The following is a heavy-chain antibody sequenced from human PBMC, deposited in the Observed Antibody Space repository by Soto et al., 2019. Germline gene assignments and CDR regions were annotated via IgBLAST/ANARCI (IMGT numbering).Heavy chain of an antibody. J-gene: IGHJ4*03. V-gene: IGHV4-4*02. CDR1: GGSISSSNW. CDR3: ASVPRHCSRTTCYFDY. D-gene: IGHD2-2*01. CDR2: IIYSGST. Sequence: QVQLQESGPGLVKPSGTLSLTCAVSGGSISSSNWWTWVRQPPGKGLEWIGEIIYSGSTNYNPSLKSRVTTSLDTSKNQFSLKLNSVTAADTAVYYCASVPRHCSRTTCYFDYWGQGTLVTVSS.